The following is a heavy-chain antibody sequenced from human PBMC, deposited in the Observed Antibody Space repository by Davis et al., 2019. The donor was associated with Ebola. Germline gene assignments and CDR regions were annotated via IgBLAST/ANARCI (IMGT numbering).Heavy chain of an antibody. J-gene: IGHJ4*02. Sequence: GSLRLSCTVSGGSISGYYWTWIRQPPGKGLEWIGYFYDSESTNYKPSLKSRVTISGDTSKNQFSLRLSSVTAADRAVYYCARGYDFWSVWGQGTLVTVSS. D-gene: IGHD3-3*01. V-gene: IGHV4-59*08. CDR3: ARGYDFWSV. CDR2: FYDSEST. CDR1: GGSISGYY.